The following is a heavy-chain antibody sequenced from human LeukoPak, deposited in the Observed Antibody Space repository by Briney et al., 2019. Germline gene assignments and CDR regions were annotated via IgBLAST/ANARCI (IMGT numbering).Heavy chain of an antibody. CDR2: ISWNSGSI. V-gene: IGHV3-9*01. Sequence: GGSLRLSCAASGFTFDDYAMHWVRQPPGKGLEWVSGISWNSGSIGYADSVKGRFTISRDNAKNSLYLQMNSLRPEDTALYYCAKAGCNGGSCKLKTWFDSWGQGNLVTVSS. D-gene: IGHD2-15*01. CDR1: GFTFDDYA. J-gene: IGHJ5*01. CDR3: AKAGCNGGSCKLKTWFDS.